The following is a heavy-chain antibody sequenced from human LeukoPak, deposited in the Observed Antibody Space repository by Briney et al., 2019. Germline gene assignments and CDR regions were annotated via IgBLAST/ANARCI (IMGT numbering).Heavy chain of an antibody. CDR2: INPNSGDT. CDR3: ARPNGDYYNWFDP. CDR1: GYTFTGYY. D-gene: IGHD4-17*01. Sequence: ASVMVSCKASGYTFTGYYIHWVGQAPGQGLEWMGWINPNSGDTNYAQKFQGRVTLTRDTSISTAYMEVTNLRSGDTAVYCCARPNGDYYNWFDPWGQGTLVTVSS. V-gene: IGHV1-2*02. J-gene: IGHJ5*02.